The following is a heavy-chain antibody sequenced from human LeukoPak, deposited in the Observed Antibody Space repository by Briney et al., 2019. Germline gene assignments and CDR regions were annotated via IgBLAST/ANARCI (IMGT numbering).Heavy chain of an antibody. D-gene: IGHD3-3*02. V-gene: IGHV1-69*04. Sequence: SVKVSCKASGGTFSSYAISWVRQAPGQGLEWVGRIIPILGIANYAQKFQGRVTITADKSTSTAYMELSSLRSEDTAVYYCARVSIFGVVIPPDFWGQGTLVTVSS. J-gene: IGHJ4*02. CDR2: IIPILGIA. CDR3: ARVSIFGVVIPPDF. CDR1: GGTFSSYA.